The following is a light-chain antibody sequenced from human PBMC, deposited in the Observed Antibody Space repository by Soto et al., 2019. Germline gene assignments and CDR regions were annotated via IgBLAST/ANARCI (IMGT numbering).Light chain of an antibody. J-gene: IGLJ2*01. CDR2: EVS. V-gene: IGLV2-14*01. CDR3: SSYTITHIPVI. CDR1: SNDIGRYNY. Sequence: QSALTQPASVSGSPGQSITISCTGTSNDIGRYNYVSWYQQHPGEAPKLIIYEVSNRPSGVSNRFSGSKSDNTASLTITGLQAEDEASYYCSSYTITHIPVIFGGGTQLTVL.